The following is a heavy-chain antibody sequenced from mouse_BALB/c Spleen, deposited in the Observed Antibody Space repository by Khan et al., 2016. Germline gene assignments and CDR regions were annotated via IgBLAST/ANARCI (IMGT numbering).Heavy chain of an antibody. CDR2: IDSPNGNT. CDR1: GLNIKDTY. J-gene: IGHJ2*01. V-gene: IGHV14-3*02. CDR3: ARMARK. Sequence: VQLQQPGAELVKSGATVQLSCTASGLNIKDTYMHWLTQWPEQGLEWIGRIDSPNGNTKYDQKFQGTATRTADTSTNTDYLQLSSLTSEDTAVYYCARMARKWGQGTTLTVSS. D-gene: IGHD2-3*01.